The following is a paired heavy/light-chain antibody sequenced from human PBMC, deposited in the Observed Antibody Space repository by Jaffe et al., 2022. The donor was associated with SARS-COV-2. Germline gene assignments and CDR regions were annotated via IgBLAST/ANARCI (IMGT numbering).Heavy chain of an antibody. J-gene: IGHJ4*02. Sequence: EVHLVDSGGGLVQPGGSLRLSCAASGFTFSSYAMSWIRQPPGKGLEWVSSISSSGATTYYADSVKGRFTISRDNSKDTLYLQMDSLRVEDTAVYYCDARYCTDRTCYTGGIDYWGQGVLVTVAS. CDR2: ISSSGATT. CDR1: GFTFSSYA. V-gene: IGHV3-23*04. CDR3: DARYCTDRTCYTGGIDY. D-gene: IGHD2-15*01.
Light chain of an antibody. V-gene: IGKV1-17*01. J-gene: IGKJ1*01. CDR1: QGIRND. Sequence: DIQMTQSPSSLSASVGDRVTITCRASQGIRNDLGWYQQKPGKAPKRLIYAASSLQSGVPSRFTGSGSGTEFTLTISSLQPEDFATYFCLQHNSYPRTFGQGTKVEIK. CDR2: AAS. CDR3: LQHNSYPRT.